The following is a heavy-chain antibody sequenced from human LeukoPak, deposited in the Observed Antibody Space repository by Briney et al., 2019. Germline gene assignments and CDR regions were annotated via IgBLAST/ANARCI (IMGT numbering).Heavy chain of an antibody. D-gene: IGHD4-17*01. Sequence: GGSLRLFCAASGFTFRTYGMHWVRQAPGKGLEWVAFIRYDGSDKYYADSVKGRFTISRGNSNNTLYLQMNSLRAEDTAVYYCAKDLTTVTSQGDYWGQGTLVTVSS. CDR2: IRYDGSDK. J-gene: IGHJ4*02. CDR1: GFTFRTYG. V-gene: IGHV3-30*02. CDR3: AKDLTTVTSQGDY.